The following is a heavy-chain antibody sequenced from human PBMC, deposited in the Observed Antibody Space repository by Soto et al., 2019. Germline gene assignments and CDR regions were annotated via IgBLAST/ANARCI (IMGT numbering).Heavy chain of an antibody. CDR3: ARDWGVRYCGGGSCQDCFDI. V-gene: IGHV3-21*01. D-gene: IGHD2-15*01. Sequence: EVQLVESGGGLVKPGGSLRLSCAASGFTFSSYSMNWVRQAPGKGLEWVSSISSSSSYIYYADSVKGRFTISRDNAKNLPYLQMNSLRSEDMAVYYCARDWGVRYCGGGSCQDCFDIWGQRKMVTVSS. J-gene: IGHJ3*02. CDR1: GFTFSSYS. CDR2: ISSSSSYI.